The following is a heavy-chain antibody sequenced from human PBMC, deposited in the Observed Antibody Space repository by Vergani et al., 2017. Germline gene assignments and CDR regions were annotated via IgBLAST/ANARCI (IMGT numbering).Heavy chain of an antibody. CDR2: ISARYPST. V-gene: IGHV3-23*01. D-gene: IGHD4-17*01. J-gene: IGHJ4*02. Sequence: EVQLLQSGGGVIQPGGSVRLSCAASGFTFSACPMTWVRQAPGKGLEWVSAISARYPSTYYADSVKGRFTISRDNSKNMLYLQMNSLRAEDTAVYYCAKDGDDYGDYGRRLDYWGQGTLVTVSS. CDR3: AKDGDDYGDYGRRLDY. CDR1: GFTFSACP.